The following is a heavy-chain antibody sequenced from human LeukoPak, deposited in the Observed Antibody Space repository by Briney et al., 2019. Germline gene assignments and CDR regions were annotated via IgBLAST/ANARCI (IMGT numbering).Heavy chain of an antibody. CDR1: GYSISSGYY. CDR2: IYHSGSN. V-gene: IGHV4-38-2*02. J-gene: IGHJ3*02. D-gene: IGHD5-18*01. Sequence: PSETLSLTCTVSGYSISSGYYWGWLRPPPGKGLEWIGSIYHSGSNYYNPSFKSRVTISVDTSKNQFSLKLSSVTAADTAVYYCARGGVDTGALGVAFDIWGQGTMGTVSS. CDR3: ARGGVDTGALGVAFDI.